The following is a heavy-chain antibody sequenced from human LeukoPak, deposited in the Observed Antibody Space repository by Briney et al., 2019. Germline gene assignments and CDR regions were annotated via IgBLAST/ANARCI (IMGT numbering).Heavy chain of an antibody. V-gene: IGHV4-59*12. CDR2: IYYSGST. D-gene: IGHD3-10*01. CDR1: GGSISSYY. J-gene: IGHJ3*02. Sequence: MSSETLSLTCTVSGGSISSYYWSWIRQPPGKGLEWIGYIYYSGSTNYNPSLKSRVTISVDTSKNQFSLKLSSVTAADTAVYYCARRRITMVRGAVDAFDIWGQGTMVTVSS. CDR3: ARRRITMVRGAVDAFDI.